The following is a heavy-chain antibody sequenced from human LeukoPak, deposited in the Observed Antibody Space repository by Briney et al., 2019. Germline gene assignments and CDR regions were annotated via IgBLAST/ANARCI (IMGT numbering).Heavy chain of an antibody. Sequence: GGSLRLSCAASGFTFSSYSMNWVRQAPGKGLEWVSSISTSSSYINYADSVKGRFTISRDDAKKSLYLQMNSLRAEDTAVYYCARVYQGVSLFDGIDYWGQGTLVTVSS. CDR2: ISTSSSYI. CDR1: GFTFSSYS. CDR3: ARVYQGVSLFDGIDY. J-gene: IGHJ4*02. V-gene: IGHV3-21*01. D-gene: IGHD3-10*01.